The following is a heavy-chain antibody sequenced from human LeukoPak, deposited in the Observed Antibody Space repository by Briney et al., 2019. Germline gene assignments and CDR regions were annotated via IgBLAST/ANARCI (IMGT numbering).Heavy chain of an antibody. J-gene: IGHJ6*04. CDR2: ISSSGSTI. Sequence: GGSLRLSCAASGFTFTSYELHWVRQAPGKGLEWVSYISSSGSTIYYADSVKGRFTISRDNAKNSLYLQMNSLRAEDTAVYYCAELGITMIGGVWGKGTTVTISS. CDR3: AELGITMIGGV. CDR1: GFTFTSYE. D-gene: IGHD3-10*02. V-gene: IGHV3-48*03.